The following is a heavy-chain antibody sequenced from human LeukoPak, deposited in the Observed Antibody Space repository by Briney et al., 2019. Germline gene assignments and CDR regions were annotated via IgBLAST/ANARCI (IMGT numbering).Heavy chain of an antibody. V-gene: IGHV4-31*03. Sequence: SQTLSLTCTVSGGSISSGGYYWSWIRQHPGKGLEWIGYIYYSGSTYYNPSLKSRVTISVDTSKNQFSLKPSSVTAADMAVYYCARVEIVGLYYFDYWGQGTLVTVSS. CDR1: GGSISSGGYY. CDR2: IYYSGST. D-gene: IGHD5-12*01. J-gene: IGHJ4*02. CDR3: ARVEIVGLYYFDY.